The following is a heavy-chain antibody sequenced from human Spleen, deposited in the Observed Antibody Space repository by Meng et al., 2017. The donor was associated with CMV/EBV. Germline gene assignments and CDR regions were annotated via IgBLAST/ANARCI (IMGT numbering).Heavy chain of an antibody. V-gene: IGHV3-30-3*01. CDR1: GFTFSSYA. CDR3: ARDYCSGDCDAFDI. D-gene: IGHD2-21*01. J-gene: IGHJ3*02. CDR2: LTYDGNNE. Sequence: GGSLRLSCAASGFTFSSYAMHWVRQAPGKGLEWVALLTYDGNNEHYADSVKDRFTISRDSPKNTLYLQMNSLRPEDTAVYYCARDYCSGDCDAFDIWGQGTMVTVSS.